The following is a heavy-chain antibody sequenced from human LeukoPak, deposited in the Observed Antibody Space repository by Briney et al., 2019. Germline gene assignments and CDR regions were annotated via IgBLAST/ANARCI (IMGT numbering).Heavy chain of an antibody. D-gene: IGHD3-3*01. Sequence: SVKVSCKASGCTFSSYAISWVRQAPGQGLEWMGGIIPIFGTANYAQKFQGRVTITTDESTSTAYMELSSLRSEDTAVYYCARGPPYDFWIGSPPYYFDYWGQGNLVTVSS. CDR3: ARGPPYDFWIGSPPYYFDY. CDR1: GCTFSSYA. CDR2: IIPIFGTA. V-gene: IGHV1-69*05. J-gene: IGHJ4*02.